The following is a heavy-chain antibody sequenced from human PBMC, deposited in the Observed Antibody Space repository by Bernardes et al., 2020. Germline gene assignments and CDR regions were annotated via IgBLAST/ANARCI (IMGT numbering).Heavy chain of an antibody. J-gene: IGHJ4*02. CDR1: GFSFTKFV. V-gene: IGHV3-23*01. CDR2: ISGSGSNT. D-gene: IGHD2-15*01. Sequence: GGSLRLSCAASGFSFTKFVMNWVRQAPGKGLEWVSGISGSGSNTFYADSVKGRFTISRDNSKNTLYLQMNSLRAEDTAVYYCAKDREYGGSNPRYFDSWGQGTLLTVSS. CDR3: AKDREYGGSNPRYFDS.